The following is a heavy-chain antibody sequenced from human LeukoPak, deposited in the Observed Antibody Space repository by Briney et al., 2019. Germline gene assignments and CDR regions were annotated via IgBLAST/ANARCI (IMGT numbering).Heavy chain of an antibody. CDR2: INSAGSST. Sequence: GGSLRLSCAASGFTFSSYWMHWVRQAPGKGLVWVSHINSAGSSTSYADSVKGRFTISRDNAKNTLYLQMNSLRAEDTAVYYCANVGATSDYWGQGTLVTVSS. J-gene: IGHJ4*02. D-gene: IGHD1-26*01. V-gene: IGHV3-74*01. CDR3: ANVGATSDY. CDR1: GFTFSSYW.